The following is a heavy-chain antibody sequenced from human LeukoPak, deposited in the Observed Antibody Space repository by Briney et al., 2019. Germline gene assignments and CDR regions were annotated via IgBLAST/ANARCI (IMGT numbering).Heavy chain of an antibody. CDR1: GFTFDDYG. J-gene: IGHJ6*03. V-gene: IGHV3-20*04. CDR2: INWSGGST. CDR3: AREVHYYYMDV. Sequence: GGSLRLSCAASGFTFDDYGMSWGRQAPGKGLEGVSGINWSGGSTGYADSVKGRFTISRDNAKNSLYLQMNSLRAEDTALYYCAREVHYYYMDVWGKGTTVTVSS.